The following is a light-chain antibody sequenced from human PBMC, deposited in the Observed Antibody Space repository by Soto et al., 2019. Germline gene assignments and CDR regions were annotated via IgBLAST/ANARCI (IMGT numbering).Light chain of an antibody. Sequence: VLTQSPARLSLSPGGRATLSCRAGQSVSDYLAWYQQKPGQPPRLLFFDASNRATGVPDRFSAGGSGTDFTLIISSLEPEDFAVYYCQQRVNWPPTFGGGTKVEI. CDR1: QSVSDY. V-gene: IGKV3-11*01. J-gene: IGKJ4*01. CDR3: QQRVNWPPT. CDR2: DAS.